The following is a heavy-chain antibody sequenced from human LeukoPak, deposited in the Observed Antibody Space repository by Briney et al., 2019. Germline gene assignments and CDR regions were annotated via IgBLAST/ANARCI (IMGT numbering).Heavy chain of an antibody. Sequence: PGGSLRLSCAASGFTFSSYWMSWVRQAPGKGLEWVANIKQDGSEKYYVDSVEGRFTISRDNAKNSLYLQMNSLRAEDTAVYYCARDYSGYDPYYYYGMDVWGQGTTVTVSS. CDR2: IKQDGSEK. CDR3: ARDYSGYDPYYYYGMDV. V-gene: IGHV3-7*01. CDR1: GFTFSSYW. J-gene: IGHJ6*02. D-gene: IGHD5-12*01.